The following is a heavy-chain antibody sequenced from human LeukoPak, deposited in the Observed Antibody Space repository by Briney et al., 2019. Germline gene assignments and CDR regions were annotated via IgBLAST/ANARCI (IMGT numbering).Heavy chain of an antibody. D-gene: IGHD2-21*01. J-gene: IGHJ3*01. CDR1: VFTFTNYV. Sequence: PGRSLRLSCATSVFTFTNYVINWVRQAPGKGLEWVAYISSRAILYADSVTGRFTISRDTARNSLYLEMNSLRAEDTAVFYCVIIGCYRGVCHFDVWGQGTMVTVSS. V-gene: IGHV3-48*01. CDR3: VIIGCYRGVCHFDV. CDR2: ISSRAI.